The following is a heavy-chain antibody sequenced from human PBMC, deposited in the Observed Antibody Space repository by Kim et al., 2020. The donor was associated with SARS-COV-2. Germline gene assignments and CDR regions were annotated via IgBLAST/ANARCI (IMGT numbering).Heavy chain of an antibody. D-gene: IGHD3-10*01. V-gene: IGHV3-23*01. CDR2: ISGSGGST. J-gene: IGHJ6*02. Sequence: GGSLRLSCAASGFTFSSYAMSWVRQAPGKGLEWVSAISGSGGSTYYADSVKGRFTISRDNSKNTLYLQMNSLRAEDTAVYYCANSITMVRGVLRHYYYYGMDVWGQGTTVTVSS. CDR3: ANSITMVRGVLRHYYYYGMDV. CDR1: GFTFSSYA.